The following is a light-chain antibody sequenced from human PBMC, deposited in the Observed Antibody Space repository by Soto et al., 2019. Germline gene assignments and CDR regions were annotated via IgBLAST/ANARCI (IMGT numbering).Light chain of an antibody. CDR1: QGIGNY. J-gene: IGKJ5*01. CDR2: AAS. CDR3: QQFNTVPIA. Sequence: DIQLTQSPSFLSASVGDRVTITCRASQGIGNYLAWYQQKPGKAPKVLIYAASTLQSGVPSRFSGSGSETEFALTISSLLPEDFSTDYCQQFNTVPIAFGQGKRLEIK. V-gene: IGKV1-9*01.